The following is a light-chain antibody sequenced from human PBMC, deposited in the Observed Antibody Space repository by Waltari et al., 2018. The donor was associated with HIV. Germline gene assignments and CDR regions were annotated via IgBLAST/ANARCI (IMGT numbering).Light chain of an antibody. CDR1: QSVLFRSQNKTY. CDR3: QQYGPSEYT. J-gene: IGKJ2*01. CDR2: WAS. V-gene: IGKV4-1*01. Sequence: IVMTQSPNSLAVSLGERATINCKSSQSVLFRSQNKTYVAWYQQKPGQPPILLSWASARESGVPDRFSGGGSGTDFTLTISSLQAEDVAVYFCQQYGPSEYTFGQGTKLEIK.